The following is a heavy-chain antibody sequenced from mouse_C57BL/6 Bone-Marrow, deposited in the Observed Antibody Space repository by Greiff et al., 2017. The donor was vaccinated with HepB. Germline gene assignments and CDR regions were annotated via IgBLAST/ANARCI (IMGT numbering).Heavy chain of an antibody. CDR3: ARYAAITASNFDY. CDR2: IRNKANGYTT. V-gene: IGHV7-3*01. J-gene: IGHJ2*01. CDR1: GFTFTDYY. Sequence: EVQLLESGGGLVQPGGSLSLSCAASGFTFTDYYMSWVRQPPGKALEWLGFIRNKANGYTTEYSASVKGRFTISRDNSQSILYLQMNALRAEDSATYYCARYAAITASNFDYWGQGTTLTVSS. D-gene: IGHD1-3*01.